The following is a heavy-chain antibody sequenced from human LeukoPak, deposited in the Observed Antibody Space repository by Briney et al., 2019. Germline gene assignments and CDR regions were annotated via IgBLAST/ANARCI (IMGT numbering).Heavy chain of an antibody. CDR2: GST. D-gene: IGHD3-3*01. J-gene: IGHJ6*02. V-gene: IGHV4-30-4*01. Sequence: SETLSLTCTVSGGSFSSGDYCWSWIRQPPGKALEWLGSTYRIPPLKSRVTISVDTSRNQFSLRLSSVTAADTVVYFCARVFGNYQEAMDVWGQGTTVTVSS. CDR1: GGSFSSGDYC. CDR3: ARVFGNYQEAMDV.